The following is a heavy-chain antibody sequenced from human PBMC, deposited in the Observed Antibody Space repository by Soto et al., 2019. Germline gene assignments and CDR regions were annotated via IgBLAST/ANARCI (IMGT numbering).Heavy chain of an antibody. Sequence: GGSLRLSCAASGFAFSSHGLHWVRQTPGKGLEWVAFISYDGINKYYAESVKGRFTISRDSSKNTLFLRMNSLRADDTAVYYCARDNEQWLVGTYYFDYWGQGTLVTVS. CDR2: ISYDGINK. CDR3: ARDNEQWLVGTYYFDY. CDR1: GFAFSSHG. D-gene: IGHD6-19*01. V-gene: IGHV3-30*03. J-gene: IGHJ4*02.